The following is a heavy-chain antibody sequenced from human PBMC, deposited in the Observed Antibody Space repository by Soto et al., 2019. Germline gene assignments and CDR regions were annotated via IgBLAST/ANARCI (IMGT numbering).Heavy chain of an antibody. CDR3: ARDRYYGPGPDYYYYGMDV. D-gene: IGHD3-10*01. CDR2: ISDSSSYI. V-gene: IGHV3-21*01. J-gene: IGHJ6*02. Sequence: GGSLRLSCAASGFTFSSFVMNWVRQAPGKGLEWVSSISDSSSYIYYADSVKGRFTISRDNAKNSLYLQMNSLRAEDTAVYYCARDRYYGPGPDYYYYGMDVWGQGTTVTVSS. CDR1: GFTFSSFV.